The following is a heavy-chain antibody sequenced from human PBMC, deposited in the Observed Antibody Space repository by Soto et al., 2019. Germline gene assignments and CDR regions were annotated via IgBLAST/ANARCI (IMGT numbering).Heavy chain of an antibody. V-gene: IGHV1-69*13. J-gene: IGHJ5*02. D-gene: IGHD3-10*01. CDR1: GGTFDSYV. CDR2: IMPIFGTP. CDR3: ARVHSSGIFYFVDP. Sequence: AVKVSCKASGGTFDSYVISWLRQAPGQGLEWMGGIMPIFGTPNYAQKFRGRVTISADESTSTAYLELSSLTSDDTAVYYCARVHSSGIFYFVDPWGQGTLVTVSS.